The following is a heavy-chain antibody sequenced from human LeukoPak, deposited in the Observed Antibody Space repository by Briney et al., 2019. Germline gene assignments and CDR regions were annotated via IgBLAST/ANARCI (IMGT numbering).Heavy chain of an antibody. CDR1: GGSISSGGYY. Sequence: SQTLSLTCTVSGGSISSGGYYWSWIRQHPGKGLEWIGYIYYSGSTYYNPSLKSRVTISVDTSKNQFSLKLSSVTAADTAVYYCARDGSRAPRFDYWGQGTLVTVSS. CDR2: IYYSGST. V-gene: IGHV4-31*03. CDR3: ARDGSRAPRFDY. J-gene: IGHJ4*02.